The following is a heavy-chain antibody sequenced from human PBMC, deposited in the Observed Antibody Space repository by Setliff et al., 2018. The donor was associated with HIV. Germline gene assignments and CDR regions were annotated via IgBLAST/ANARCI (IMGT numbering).Heavy chain of an antibody. Sequence: GGSLRLSCAASGFTFSSYSMNWVRQAPGKGLEWVAYISSDSSYTNYADSVKGRFTISRDNSNNTLSLQMSSLRAEDTAQYYCAKVDYYDFSGSWARKAAIDFWGQGTMVTVSS. CDR1: GFTFSSYS. CDR2: ISSDSSYT. V-gene: IGHV3-21*05. D-gene: IGHD3-22*01. J-gene: IGHJ3*01. CDR3: AKVDYYDFSGSWARKAAIDF.